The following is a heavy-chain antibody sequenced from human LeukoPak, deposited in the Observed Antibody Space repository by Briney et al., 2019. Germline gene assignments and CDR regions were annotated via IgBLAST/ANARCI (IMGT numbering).Heavy chain of an antibody. CDR1: GFTFSSYG. D-gene: IGHD5-18*01. CDR3: AKGPGYTTYYFDY. V-gene: IGHV3-23*01. Sequence: PGGSLRLSCAASGFTFSSYGMSWVRQAPGKGLEWVSAISGSGGSTYYADSVKGRFTISRDNSKNTLYLQMNSLRAEDTAVYYCAKGPGYTTYYFDYWGQGTLVTVSS. CDR2: ISGSGGST. J-gene: IGHJ4*02.